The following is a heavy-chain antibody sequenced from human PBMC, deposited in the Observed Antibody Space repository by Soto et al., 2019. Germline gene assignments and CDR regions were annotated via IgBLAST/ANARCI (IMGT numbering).Heavy chain of an antibody. Sequence: QAQLVQSGADVKKPGASVRVSCKASGYSFTGYFTQWVRQAPGQGLEWMGWINLNSGGTNYAQKFQGRVPMTRDTSISTAYMELSRLRSDDTAVYYCARGGDTAMVYHGMDVWGQGTTVTVSS. V-gene: IGHV1-2*02. D-gene: IGHD5-18*01. CDR3: ARGGDTAMVYHGMDV. CDR2: INLNSGGT. CDR1: GYSFTGYF. J-gene: IGHJ6*02.